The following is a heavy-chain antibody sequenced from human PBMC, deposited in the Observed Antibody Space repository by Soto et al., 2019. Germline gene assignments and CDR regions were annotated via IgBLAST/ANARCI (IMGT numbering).Heavy chain of an antibody. CDR3: AREHGYQVHSLYNCFDP. Sequence: GGSLRLSCAASGFTFSNYEMNWVRQAPGKEPEWISYIGTSGDTMYYADSVRGRFTVSRDNAKNSLFLQMTSLRAEDTAVYYCAREHGYQVHSLYNCFDPWGQGTLVTVSS. V-gene: IGHV3-48*03. CDR1: GFTFSNYE. J-gene: IGHJ5*02. CDR2: IGTSGDTM. D-gene: IGHD1-1*01.